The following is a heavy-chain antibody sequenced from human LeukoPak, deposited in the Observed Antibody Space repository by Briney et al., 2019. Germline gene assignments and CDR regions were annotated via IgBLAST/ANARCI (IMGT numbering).Heavy chain of an antibody. V-gene: IGHV3-23*01. CDR3: AKDLVWRVVPAYGMDV. J-gene: IGHJ6*04. CDR1: GFTFSSYA. CDR2: ISGSGGST. Sequence: WGSLRLSCAASGFTFSSYAMSWVRQAPGKGLEWVSAISGSGGSTYYADPVKGRLTISRDNSKNTLYLQMNSLRAEDTAVYYCAKDLVWRVVPAYGMDVWGKGTTVTVPS. D-gene: IGHD2-2*01.